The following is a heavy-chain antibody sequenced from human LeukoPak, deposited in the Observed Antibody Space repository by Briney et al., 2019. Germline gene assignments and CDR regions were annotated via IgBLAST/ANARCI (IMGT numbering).Heavy chain of an antibody. V-gene: IGHV4-59*01. Sequence: PSETLCLTCTVSGGSISSYYWSWIRQPPGKGLEWIGYIYYSGSTNSNPSLKSRVTISVDTSKNQFSLKLSSVTAADTAVYYCARGPLGYCTNGVCYAGWFDPWGQGTLVTVSS. J-gene: IGHJ5*02. CDR3: ARGPLGYCTNGVCYAGWFDP. CDR1: GGSISSYY. CDR2: IYYSGST. D-gene: IGHD2-8*01.